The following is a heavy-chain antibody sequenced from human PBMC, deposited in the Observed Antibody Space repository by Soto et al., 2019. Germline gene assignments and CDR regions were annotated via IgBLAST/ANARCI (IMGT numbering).Heavy chain of an antibody. CDR1: GASIKSRNYF. J-gene: IGHJ4*02. V-gene: IGHV4-39*02. D-gene: IGHD2-15*01. CDR2: IHSSGGT. Sequence: SETLSLTCTVSGASIKSRNYFWGWIRQPPGKGLEFVGSIHSSGGTYYNPSLKSRVTVSVDLSNSHFSLSLKSLTATDTAVYYCGRLAEAATGHTDFDSWGQGTLVTVSS. CDR3: GRLAEAATGHTDFDS.